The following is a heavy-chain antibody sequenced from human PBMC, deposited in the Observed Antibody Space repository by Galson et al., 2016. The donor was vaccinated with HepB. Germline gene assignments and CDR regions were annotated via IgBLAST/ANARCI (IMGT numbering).Heavy chain of an antibody. Sequence: SLRLSCAASGFNFDEHAMHWVRQVPGKGLEWVSGISSNSDSTAYAESVRGRFTISRDNARNSLYLQMSSLRPEDTAFYFCAKGPIRELLFFILDYWGQGTLVTVSS. J-gene: IGHJ4*02. CDR3: AKGPIRELLFFILDY. CDR2: ISSNSDST. V-gene: IGHV3-9*01. D-gene: IGHD3/OR15-3a*01. CDR1: GFNFDEHA.